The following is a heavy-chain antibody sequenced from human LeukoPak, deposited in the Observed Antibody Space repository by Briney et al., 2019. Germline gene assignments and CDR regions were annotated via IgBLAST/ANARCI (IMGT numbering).Heavy chain of an antibody. V-gene: IGHV5-10-1*01. CDR1: RYSSTGYW. Sequence: GESLKISCKGSRYSSTGYWISWVRQMPGKGLEWMARIDPSDSYTNYSPSFQGHVTISADKSISTAYLQWSSLRASYPAMYYCARSRDAYSSDDWGQGTLVIVSS. CDR2: IDPSDSYT. D-gene: IGHD3-22*01. J-gene: IGHJ4*02. CDR3: ARSRDAYSSDD.